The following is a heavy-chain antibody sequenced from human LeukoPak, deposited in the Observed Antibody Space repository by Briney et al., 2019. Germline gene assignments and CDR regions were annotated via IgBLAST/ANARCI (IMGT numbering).Heavy chain of an antibody. CDR2: INHSGST. J-gene: IGHJ6*02. Sequence: SETLSLTCAVYGGSFSGYYWSWIRQPPGKGLEWIGEINHSGSTNYNPSLKSRVTIPVDTSKNQFSLKLSSVTAADTAVYYCARGRRVRGYCSGGSCYPKSSYGMDVWGQGTTVTVSS. D-gene: IGHD2-15*01. CDR1: GGSFSGYY. V-gene: IGHV4-34*01. CDR3: ARGRRVRGYCSGGSCYPKSSYGMDV.